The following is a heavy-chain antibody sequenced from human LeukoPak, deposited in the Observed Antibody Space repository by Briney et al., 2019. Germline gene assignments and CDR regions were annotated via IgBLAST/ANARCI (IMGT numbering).Heavy chain of an antibody. CDR3: AKDRSGCLDY. Sequence: GGSLRLSCTASGFTFSSYGMHWVRQAPGKGLEWVAVISYDGSNKYYADSVKGRFTISRDNSKNTLYLQMNSLRAEDTAVYYCAKDRSGCLDYWGQGTLVTVSS. D-gene: IGHD3-10*01. CDR1: GFTFSSYG. J-gene: IGHJ4*02. V-gene: IGHV3-30*18. CDR2: ISYDGSNK.